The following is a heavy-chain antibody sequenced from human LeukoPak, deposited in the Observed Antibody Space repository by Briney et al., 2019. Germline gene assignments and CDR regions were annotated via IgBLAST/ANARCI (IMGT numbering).Heavy chain of an antibody. Sequence: ASVKVSCKASGYTFSDYYIQWVRQAPGQWLEWMGWVNPNSGGTKYAQKFQGRVTMTRDTSINTAYMELSRLRSDDTAVYYCARAARVSTSSLGWFDSWGQGTLVTVSS. CDR1: GYTFSDYY. CDR2: VNPNSGGT. J-gene: IGHJ5*01. V-gene: IGHV1-2*02. D-gene: IGHD7-27*01. CDR3: ARAARVSTSSLGWFDS.